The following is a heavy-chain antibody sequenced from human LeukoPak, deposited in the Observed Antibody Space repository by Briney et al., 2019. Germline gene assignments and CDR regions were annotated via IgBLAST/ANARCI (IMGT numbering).Heavy chain of an antibody. CDR2: IYTSGST. CDR3: AGTYYYDSSGYYRPPDY. V-gene: IGHV4-59*10. Sequence: PSETLSLTCAVYGGSFSGYYWSWIRQPAGKGLEWIGRIYTSGSTNYNPSLKSRVTISVDTSKNQFSLKLSSVTAADTAVYYCAGTYYYDSSGYYRPPDYWGQGTLVTVSS. CDR1: GGSFSGYY. D-gene: IGHD3-22*01. J-gene: IGHJ4*02.